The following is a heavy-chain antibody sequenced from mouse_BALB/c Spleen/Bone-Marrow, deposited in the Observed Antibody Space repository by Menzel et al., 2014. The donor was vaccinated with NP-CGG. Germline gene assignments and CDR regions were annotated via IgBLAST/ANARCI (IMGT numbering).Heavy chain of an antibody. D-gene: IGHD2-4*01. Sequence: LQQSGAEVVKPGASVKLSCTASGFNIKDTYMHWVEQRPEQGLEWIGRIDPANGNTKYDPKFQGKTTITADTSSNTAYLQLSSLTSEDTAVYYCARYDYGVYIDYWGQGTTLTVSS. CDR1: GFNIKDTY. CDR2: IDPANGNT. J-gene: IGHJ2*01. V-gene: IGHV14-3*02. CDR3: ARYDYGVYIDY.